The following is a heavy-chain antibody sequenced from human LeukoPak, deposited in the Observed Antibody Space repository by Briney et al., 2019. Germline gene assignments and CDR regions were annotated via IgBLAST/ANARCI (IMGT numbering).Heavy chain of an antibody. CDR2: INHSGST. CDR3: ARVFIVVVPAAIPGYSSSWRNDAFDI. D-gene: IGHD2-2*02. J-gene: IGHJ3*02. V-gene: IGHV4-34*01. Sequence: SETLSLTCAVYGGSFSGYYRSWIRQPPGKGREWIGEINHSGSTNYNPSLKSRVTISVDTSKKQFYLKLSSVTAGDTGVYYCARVFIVVVPAAIPGYSSSWRNDAFDIWGQGTMVTVSS. CDR1: GGSFSGYY.